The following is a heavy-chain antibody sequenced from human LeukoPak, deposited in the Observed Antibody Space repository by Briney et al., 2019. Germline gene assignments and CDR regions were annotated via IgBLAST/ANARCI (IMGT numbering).Heavy chain of an antibody. CDR1: GFTFSSYG. CDR3: ARGAFNTRHDAFDI. J-gene: IGHJ3*02. Sequence: GRSLRLSCAASGFTFSSYGMHWVRQAPGKGLEWVAVIWYDGSNKYYADSVKGRFTISRDNSKNTLYLQMNSLRAEDTAVYYCARGAFNTRHDAFDIWGQGTMVTVSS. V-gene: IGHV3-33*01. CDR2: IWYDGSNK. D-gene: IGHD2-2*02.